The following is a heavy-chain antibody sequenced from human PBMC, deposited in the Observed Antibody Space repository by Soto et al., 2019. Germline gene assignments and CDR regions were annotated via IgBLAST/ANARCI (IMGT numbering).Heavy chain of an antibody. CDR2: INPSGGST. J-gene: IGHJ4*02. Sequence: QVQLVQSGAEVKKPGASVKVSCKASGYTFTSYYMHWVRQAPGQGLEWMGIINPSGGSTSYAQKFQGRVTMTRDTSTSTVYMALSSLRSEDTAVYYCAGLTREYYFDYWGQGTLVTVSS. V-gene: IGHV1-46*01. CDR3: AGLTREYYFDY. CDR1: GYTFTSYY. D-gene: IGHD3-16*01.